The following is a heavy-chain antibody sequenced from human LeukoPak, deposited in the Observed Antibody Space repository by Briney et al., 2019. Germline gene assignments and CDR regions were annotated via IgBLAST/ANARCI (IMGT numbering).Heavy chain of an antibody. CDR3: AREGLYSSSWSAFDI. CDR1: GFTFSSYS. CDR2: ISSSSSYI. J-gene: IGHJ3*02. D-gene: IGHD6-13*01. Sequence: GGSLRLSCAASGFTFSSYSMNWVREAPGKGMEWVSSISSSSSYIYYADSVKGRFTISRDNAKNSLYLQMNSLRAEDTAVYYCAREGLYSSSWSAFDIWGQGTMVTVSS. V-gene: IGHV3-21*01.